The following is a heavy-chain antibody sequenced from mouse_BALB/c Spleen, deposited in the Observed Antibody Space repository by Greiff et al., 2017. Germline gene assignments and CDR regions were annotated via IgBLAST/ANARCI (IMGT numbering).Heavy chain of an antibody. CDR3: ARYKGGNYLFAY. V-gene: IGHV3-8*02. Sequence: DVKLQESGPSLVKPSQTLSLTCSVTGDSITSGYWNWIRKFPGNKLEYMGYISYSGSTYYNPSLKSRISITRDTSKNQYYLQLNSVTTEDTATYYCARYKGGNYLFAYWGQGTLVTVSA. CDR1: GDSITSGY. D-gene: IGHD2-1*01. J-gene: IGHJ3*01. CDR2: ISYSGST.